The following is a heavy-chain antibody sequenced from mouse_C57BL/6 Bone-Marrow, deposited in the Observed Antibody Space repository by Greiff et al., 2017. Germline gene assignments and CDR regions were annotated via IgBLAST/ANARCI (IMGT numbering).Heavy chain of an antibody. CDR2: IYPSSGNT. J-gene: IGHJ3*01. CDR3: SILPFAY. CDR1: GYTFTSYG. Sequence: VQLQQSGAELARPGASVKLSCKASGYTFTSYGISWVKQRTGQGLEWIGEIYPSSGNTYYNEKFKGKATLTADKSSSTAYMELRSLTSEDSAVYFCSILPFAYWGQGTLVTVSA. V-gene: IGHV1-81*01.